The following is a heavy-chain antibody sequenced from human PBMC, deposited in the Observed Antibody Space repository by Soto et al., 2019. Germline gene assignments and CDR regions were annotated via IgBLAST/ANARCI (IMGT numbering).Heavy chain of an antibody. J-gene: IGHJ4*02. V-gene: IGHV4-38-2*01. Sequence: SETLSLTCAVSCYSISNGYYWGWVLQPPGKGLEWIGSIYHSGNTYYNPSLKSRVTISLDTSKNQFSLKLTSVTAADTAMYYCARVKLAGRGSFNYWGQGTLVTVSS. D-gene: IGHD3-3*02. CDR1: CYSISNGYY. CDR3: ARVKLAGRGSFNY. CDR2: IYHSGNT.